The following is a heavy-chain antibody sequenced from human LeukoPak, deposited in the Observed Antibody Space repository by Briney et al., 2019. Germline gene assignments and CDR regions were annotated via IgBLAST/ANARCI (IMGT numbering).Heavy chain of an antibody. V-gene: IGHV1-2*02. CDR1: GYTFTDYY. CDR2: INPNSGGT. J-gene: IGHJ4*02. Sequence: ASVKVSFKASGYTFTDYYMHWVRQAPGQGLEWMGWINPNSGGTNYAQKFQGRVTMTRDTSISTAYMELSRLRSDDTAVYYCARGMAMVRGVIIMDYWGQGTLVTVSS. CDR3: ARGMAMVRGVIIMDY. D-gene: IGHD3-10*01.